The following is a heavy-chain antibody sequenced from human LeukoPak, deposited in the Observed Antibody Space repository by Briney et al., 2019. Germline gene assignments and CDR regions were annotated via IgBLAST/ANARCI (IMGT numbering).Heavy chain of an antibody. J-gene: IGHJ4*02. CDR2: IYPGDSDT. Sequence: GASLQISCKGSGYSFTSYWIGWVRQMPGKGLEWMGIIYPGDSDTRYSPSFQGQVTISADKSTSTAYLQWSSLKASDTAMYYCARHALAVAGNGDYWGQGTLVTVSS. CDR1: GYSFTSYW. V-gene: IGHV5-51*01. D-gene: IGHD6-19*01. CDR3: ARHALAVAGNGDY.